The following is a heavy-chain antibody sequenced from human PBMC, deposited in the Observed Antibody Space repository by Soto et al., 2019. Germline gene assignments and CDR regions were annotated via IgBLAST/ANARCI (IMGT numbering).Heavy chain of an antibody. CDR2: IYYSGST. D-gene: IGHD5-12*01. CDR1: RSSILSSRFY. J-gene: IGHJ6*02. CDR3: ASVRRGGYDSLRYYYGMDV. Sequence: SGTLALISAFNRSSILSSRFYRASICTPPVKGLECIGSIYYSGSTYYNPSLKSRVTISVDTSKNQFSLKLSSVTAADTAVYYCASVRRGGYDSLRYYYGMDVWGQGTTVS. V-gene: IGHV4-39*01.